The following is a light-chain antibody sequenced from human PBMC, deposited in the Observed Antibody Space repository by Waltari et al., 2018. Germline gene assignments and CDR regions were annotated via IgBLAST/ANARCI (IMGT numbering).Light chain of an antibody. J-gene: IGLJ2*01. CDR1: NIGSRS. CDR2: YDT. Sequence: YVLTQPPSVSVAPGQTARITCDINNIGSRSVHWCQQRPRQAPVTVFHYDTDRPAGIRTRFSGSNSGDTATLTIRRVEAGDEADYYCQVWDSSRAHVIFGGGTRLTVL. CDR3: QVWDSSRAHVI. V-gene: IGLV3-21*04.